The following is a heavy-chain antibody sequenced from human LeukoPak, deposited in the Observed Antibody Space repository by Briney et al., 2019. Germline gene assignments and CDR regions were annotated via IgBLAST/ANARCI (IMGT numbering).Heavy chain of an antibody. D-gene: IGHD5-18*01. V-gene: IGHV1-69*04. J-gene: IGHJ4*02. CDR1: GGTFSSYA. Sequence: SVKVSCKASGGTFSSYAISWVRQAPGQGLEWMGRIIPILGIANYAQKFQGRVTITADKSTSTAYMELSSLRSEDTAVYCCARDESAYSYGYPWDYWGQGTLVTVSS. CDR3: ARDESAYSYGYPWDY. CDR2: IIPILGIA.